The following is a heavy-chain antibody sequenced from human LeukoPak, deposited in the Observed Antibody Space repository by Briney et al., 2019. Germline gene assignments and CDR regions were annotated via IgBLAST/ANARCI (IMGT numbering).Heavy chain of an antibody. V-gene: IGHV3-30*04. CDR1: GVSLSNYA. Sequence: GGSLRLSCTASGVSLSNYAMHWVRRPPGRGLEWVAVISFDGTNKYYGDSVEGRFSVSRDNSKNTLYLQMNSLRPDDAAMYYCATDYGDYEPIDYWGQGTLVTVSS. D-gene: IGHD4-17*01. J-gene: IGHJ4*02. CDR3: ATDYGDYEPIDY. CDR2: ISFDGTNK.